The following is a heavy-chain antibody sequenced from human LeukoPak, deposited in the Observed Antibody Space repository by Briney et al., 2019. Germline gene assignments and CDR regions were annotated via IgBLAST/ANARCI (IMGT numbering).Heavy chain of an antibody. Sequence: ASVKVSCKASGGTFSSYAISWVRQAPGQGLEWMGGIIPIFGTANYAQKFQGRVTITADESTSTAYMELSSLRSEDTAVYYCASSNGGVTLYYYYYMDVWGKGTTVTVSS. CDR1: GGTFSSYA. V-gene: IGHV1-69*13. CDR2: IIPIFGTA. CDR3: ASSNGGVTLYYYYYMDV. D-gene: IGHD4-23*01. J-gene: IGHJ6*03.